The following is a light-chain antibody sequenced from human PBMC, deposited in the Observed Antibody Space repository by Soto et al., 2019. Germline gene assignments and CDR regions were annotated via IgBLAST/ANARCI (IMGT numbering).Light chain of an antibody. Sequence: EIVVTQSPGTLSLSPGSRATLSCRASQSVSSSYLAWYQQRPGQAPRLLIYGASSRATGIPDRFSGSGSGTDFTLTISRLEAEDFAVYYCQQYGSSSWTFGQGTKVDIK. CDR3: QQYGSSSWT. V-gene: IGKV3-20*01. CDR1: QSVSSSY. CDR2: GAS. J-gene: IGKJ1*01.